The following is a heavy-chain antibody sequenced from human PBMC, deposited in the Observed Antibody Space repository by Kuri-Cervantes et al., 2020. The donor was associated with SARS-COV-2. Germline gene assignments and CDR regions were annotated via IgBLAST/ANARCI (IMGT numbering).Heavy chain of an antibody. CDR2: ISGSGGST. J-gene: IGHJ4*02. CDR1: GFTFSDYY. Sequence: GESLKISCTASGFTFSDYYMSWIRQAPGKGLEWVSAISGSGGSTYYADSVKGRFTISRDNSKNTLYLQMNSLRAEDTAVYYCAKWGSHAIDYWGQGTLVTVSS. V-gene: IGHV3-23*01. CDR3: AKWGSHAIDY. D-gene: IGHD3-16*01.